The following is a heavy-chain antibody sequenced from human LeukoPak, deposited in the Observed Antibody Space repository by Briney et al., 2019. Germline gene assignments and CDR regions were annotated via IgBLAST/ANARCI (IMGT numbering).Heavy chain of an antibody. J-gene: IGHJ3*02. V-gene: IGHV4-59*01. CDR2: IYYRGSP. CDR1: GGSISSYY. Sequence: PSETLSLTCTVSGGSISSYYWSWIRQPPGEGREWSGYIYYRGSPNYNPSLKSRVTISVDTSKHQFSLKLSSVPAAHPAVYYCARTRGSGYYYVWDAFDIWGQGTMATVYS. CDR3: ARTRGSGYYYVWDAFDI. D-gene: IGHD3-22*01.